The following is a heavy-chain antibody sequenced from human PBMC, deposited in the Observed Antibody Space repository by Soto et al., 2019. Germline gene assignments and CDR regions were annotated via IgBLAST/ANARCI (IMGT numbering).Heavy chain of an antibody. CDR2: IYHSGST. Sequence: QLQLQESGSGLVKPSQTLSLTCAVSGGSISSGGYSWSWIRQPPGKGLEWIGYIYHSGSTYYNPSLKSRVTISVDRSKNQFSLKLSSVTAADTAVYYCARGATRGLTTVILDAFDIWGQGTMVTVSS. CDR1: GGSISSGGYS. CDR3: ARGATRGLTTVILDAFDI. J-gene: IGHJ3*02. D-gene: IGHD4-17*01. V-gene: IGHV4-30-2*01.